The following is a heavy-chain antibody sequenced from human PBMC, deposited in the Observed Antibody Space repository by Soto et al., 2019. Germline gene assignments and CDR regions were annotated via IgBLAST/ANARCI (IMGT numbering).Heavy chain of an antibody. J-gene: IGHJ6*03. V-gene: IGHV3-23*01. CDR2: ISGSGGST. Sequence: EVQLLESGGGLVQPGGSLRLSCAASGFTFSSYAMSWVRQAPGKGLEWVSAISGSGGSTYYADSVKGRFTISRDNSKNTLYLQMNSRRAEDTAVYYCAKDSSSSWSKDMDVWGKGTTVTVSS. CDR3: AKDSSSSWSKDMDV. CDR1: GFTFSSYA. D-gene: IGHD6-13*01.